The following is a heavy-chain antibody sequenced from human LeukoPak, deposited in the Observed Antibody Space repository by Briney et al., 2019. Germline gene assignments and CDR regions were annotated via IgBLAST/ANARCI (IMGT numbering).Heavy chain of an antibody. Sequence: PSETLSLTCTVSGGSISNYYWSWIRQPPRTGLERIGCFCLSGSTNYNPCLKSRVTTSVDTSKNQFSLRLSSVTAADTAVYYSSSTQQWLVFDYWGQGILVTVSS. D-gene: IGHD6-19*01. CDR1: GGSISNYY. V-gene: IGHV4-59*13. CDR2: FCLSGST. J-gene: IGHJ4*02. CDR3: SSTQQWLVFDY.